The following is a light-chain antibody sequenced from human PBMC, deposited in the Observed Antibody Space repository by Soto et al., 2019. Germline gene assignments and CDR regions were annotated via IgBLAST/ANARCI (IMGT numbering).Light chain of an antibody. CDR1: QNIFDF. Sequence: DTQMTQSPSSLSASVADRVTITCRASQNIFDFLNWYQQKPGKAPKRLIYAASSLQSGVPSRFSGSGFGTEFTLTISSLQPEDFATYYCLQHNSYSWTFGQGTKVDIK. CDR2: AAS. CDR3: LQHNSYSWT. J-gene: IGKJ1*01. V-gene: IGKV1-17*01.